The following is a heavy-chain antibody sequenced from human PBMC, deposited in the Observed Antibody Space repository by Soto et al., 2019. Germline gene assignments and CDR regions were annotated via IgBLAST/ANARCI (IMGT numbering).Heavy chain of an antibody. Sequence: SETLSLTCTVSGVSISNHYCSWFRQPPGKGLEWIGYLYNTGSTNYNPSLKSRVTISVDTSKTQFSLILSSVTAADTAVYYCARSAAMAVLYYFDHWGQGILVTVSS. CDR3: ARSAAMAVLYYFDH. V-gene: IGHV4-59*11. J-gene: IGHJ4*02. CDR2: LYNTGST. CDR1: GVSISNHY. D-gene: IGHD6-6*01.